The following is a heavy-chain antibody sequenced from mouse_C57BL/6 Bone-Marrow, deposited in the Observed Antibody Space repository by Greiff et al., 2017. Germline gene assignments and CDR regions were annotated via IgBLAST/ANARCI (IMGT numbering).Heavy chain of an antibody. J-gene: IGHJ1*03. D-gene: IGHD2-2*01. CDR2: ISDGGSYT. CDR3: ARDYGYHWYFDV. V-gene: IGHV5-4*01. CDR1: GFTFSSYA. Sequence: EVMLVESGGGLVKPGGSLKLSCAASGFTFSSYAMSWVRQTPEKRLEWVATISDGGSYTYYPANVKGRFTISRDNAKNNLYLQMSHLKSEDTAMYYCARDYGYHWYFDVWGTGTTVTVSS.